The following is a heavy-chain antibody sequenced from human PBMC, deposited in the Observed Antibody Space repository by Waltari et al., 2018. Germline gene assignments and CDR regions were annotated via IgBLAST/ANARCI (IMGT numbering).Heavy chain of an antibody. V-gene: IGHV4-38-2*01. D-gene: IGHD3-10*02. CDR1: GYSISSGYY. CDR2: IYHSGST. J-gene: IGHJ4*02. Sequence: QVQLQESGPGLVKPSETLSLTCAVSGYSISSGYYWGWIRQPPGKGLEWIGSIYHSGSTYYTPSLKSRVPISVDTSKTQFARKLSSVTAADTAVYYCARAYVPVGGLNSWGQGTLVTVSS. CDR3: ARAYVPVGGLNS.